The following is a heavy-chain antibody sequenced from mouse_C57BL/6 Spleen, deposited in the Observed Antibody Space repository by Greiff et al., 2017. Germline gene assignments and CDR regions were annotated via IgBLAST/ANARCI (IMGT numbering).Heavy chain of an antibody. Sequence: EVMLVESGGDLVKPGGSLKLSCAASGFTFSSYGMSWVRQTPDKRLEWVATISSGGSYTYYPDSVKGRFTISRDKAKNTLYLQMSSLKSEDTAMYYCARRSNYSSWFAYWGQGTLVTVSA. CDR1: GFTFSSYG. CDR3: ARRSNYSSWFAY. CDR2: ISSGGSYT. J-gene: IGHJ3*01. V-gene: IGHV5-6*02. D-gene: IGHD2-5*01.